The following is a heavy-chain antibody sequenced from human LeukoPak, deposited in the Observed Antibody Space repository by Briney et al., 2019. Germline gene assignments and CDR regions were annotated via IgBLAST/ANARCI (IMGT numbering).Heavy chain of an antibody. CDR1: GFTFSSYA. Sequence: GGSLRLSCAASGFTFSSYATSWVRQAPGKGLEWVSAISGSGGSTYYADSVKGRFTISRDNSKNTLYLQMNSLRAEDTAVYYCAKGSRGYSYGYQDYWGQGTLVTVSS. CDR2: ISGSGGST. CDR3: AKGSRGYSYGYQDY. V-gene: IGHV3-23*01. D-gene: IGHD5-18*01. J-gene: IGHJ4*02.